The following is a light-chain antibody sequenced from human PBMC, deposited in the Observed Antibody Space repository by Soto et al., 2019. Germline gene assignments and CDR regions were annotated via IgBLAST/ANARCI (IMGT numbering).Light chain of an antibody. J-gene: IGKJ3*01. CDR1: QSVSSD. V-gene: IGKV3-15*01. CDR3: QQYDSWPYT. Sequence: EIVMTQSPATLSVSPGERATLSCWASQSVSSDLAWYQQIPGQAPRLLIYGASTRATGIPARFSGSGSGTEFTLTISSLQSEDIGIYYCQQYDSWPYTFGPGSKVHFK. CDR2: GAS.